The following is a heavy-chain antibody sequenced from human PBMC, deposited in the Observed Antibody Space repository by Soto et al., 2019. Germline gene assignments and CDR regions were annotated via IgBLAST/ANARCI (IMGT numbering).Heavy chain of an antibody. D-gene: IGHD3-22*01. Sequence: GGSLRLSCAASGFTFSDHYMDWVRQAPGKGLEKVGRTRNKANSYTTEYAASVKGRFTISRDDSKNSLYLQMNSLKTEDTAVYYCASHYYDSSGYGADDAFDIWGQGTMVTVSS. CDR2: TRNKANSYTT. CDR1: GFTFSDHY. J-gene: IGHJ3*02. V-gene: IGHV3-72*01. CDR3: ASHYYDSSGYGADDAFDI.